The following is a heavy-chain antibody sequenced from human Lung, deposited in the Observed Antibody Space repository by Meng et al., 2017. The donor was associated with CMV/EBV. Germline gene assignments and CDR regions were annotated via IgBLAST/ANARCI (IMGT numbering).Heavy chain of an antibody. CDR3: ARGPTVTRFDY. CDR2: INTKRGGP. V-gene: IGHV1-2*02. J-gene: IGHJ4*02. CDR1: GYSFTGGYY. D-gene: IGHD4-11*01. Sequence: ASEKVSCKGSGYSFTGGYYMHWVRQAPGQGLEWMGWINTKRGGPNYGEKFQGRVTMTRDTSISTVYMEVSRLRPDDTAVYYCARGPTVTRFDYWGQGTLVTVSS.